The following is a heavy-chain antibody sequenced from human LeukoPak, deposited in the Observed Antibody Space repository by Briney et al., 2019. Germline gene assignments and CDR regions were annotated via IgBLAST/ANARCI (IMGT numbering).Heavy chain of an antibody. CDR1: GFTFSSYA. Sequence: GGSLRLSCAASGFTFSSYAMTWVRQAPGKGLEWVSAISGSGGSTYYADSVKGRFSISRDSSKNTLYLQMNSLRAEDTAVYYCAKAPPDSYYYYYGMDVWGQGTTATVSS. V-gene: IGHV3-23*01. CDR2: ISGSGGST. D-gene: IGHD5-18*01. J-gene: IGHJ6*02. CDR3: AKAPPDSYYYYYGMDV.